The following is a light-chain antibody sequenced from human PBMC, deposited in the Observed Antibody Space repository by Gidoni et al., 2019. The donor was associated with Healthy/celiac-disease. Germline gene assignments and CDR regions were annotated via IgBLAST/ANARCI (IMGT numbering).Light chain of an antibody. CDR3: SSYTSSSTLNWV. Sequence: QSALTQPASVSGSPGKSITISCTGTSSDVGGYNYVSWYQQHPGKAPKLMIYDGSNRPSGVSNRFSGSKSGNTASLTSSGLQAEDEADYYCSSYTSSSTLNWVFGGGTKLTVL. J-gene: IGLJ3*02. V-gene: IGLV2-14*03. CDR1: SSDVGGYNY. CDR2: DGS.